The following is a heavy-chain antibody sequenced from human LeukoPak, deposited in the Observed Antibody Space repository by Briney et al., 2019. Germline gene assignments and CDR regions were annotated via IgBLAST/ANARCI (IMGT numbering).Heavy chain of an antibody. Sequence: DPGGSLRLSCAASGFTFSDYSMNWVRQAPGKGLEWISYIGIDSGNTNYADSVKGRLTISGDKAKNSLYLQMNSLRVEDTAVYYCARDYKYAFDNWGQGTLVTVSS. CDR1: GFTFSDYS. CDR2: IGIDSGNT. D-gene: IGHD5-24*01. CDR3: ARDYKYAFDN. V-gene: IGHV3-48*01. J-gene: IGHJ4*02.